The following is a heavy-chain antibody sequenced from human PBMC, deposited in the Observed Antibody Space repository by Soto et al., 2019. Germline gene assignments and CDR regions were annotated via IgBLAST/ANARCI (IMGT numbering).Heavy chain of an antibody. V-gene: IGHV1-69*13. D-gene: IGHD3-22*01. CDR2: IIPIFGTA. CDR3: AGYYYDSSGYYYVLENYFDY. J-gene: IGHJ4*02. CDR1: GGTFSSYA. Sequence: SVKVSCKASGGTFSSYAISWVRQAPGQGLEWMGGIIPIFGTANYAQKFQGRVTITADESTSTAYMELSSLRSEDTAVYYCAGYYYDSSGYYYVLENYFDYWGQGTLVTVS.